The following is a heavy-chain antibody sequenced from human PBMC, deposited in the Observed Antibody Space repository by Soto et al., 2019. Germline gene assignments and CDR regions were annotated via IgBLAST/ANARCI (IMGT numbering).Heavy chain of an antibody. Sequence: APGKGLEWVSSISSTTNYIYYGDSMKGRFTISRDNAKNSLYLEMNSLRAEDTAVYYCARESEDLISNFDYCCQGTLVTVSS. J-gene: IGHJ4*02. CDR3: ARESEDLISNFDY. CDR2: ISSTTNYI. V-gene: IGHV3-21*06.